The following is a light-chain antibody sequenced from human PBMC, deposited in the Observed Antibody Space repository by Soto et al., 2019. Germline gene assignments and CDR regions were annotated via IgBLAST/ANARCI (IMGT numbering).Light chain of an antibody. CDR2: DAS. J-gene: IGKJ4*01. Sequence: EIMMTQSPAILSVSPGXRATLSCRASQSVSSYLAWYQQKPGQAPRLLMYDASKRATGIAARFSGSGSGTDFTLTVSSLEPEDFAVYYCQHSSNWPLTFGGGTKVDIK. CDR1: QSVSSY. V-gene: IGKV3-11*01. CDR3: QHSSNWPLT.